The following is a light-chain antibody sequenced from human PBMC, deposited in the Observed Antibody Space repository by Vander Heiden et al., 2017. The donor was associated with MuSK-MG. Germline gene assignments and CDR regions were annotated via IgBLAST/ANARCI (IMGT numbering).Light chain of an antibody. CDR3: TSYAGSNNFYV. Sequence: QSALTQPPPASGSPAQSATISCTGTSSDVGDYNFVAWYQQHPRKAPKLVIYEVYNRPSGVPDRFSGSKSGNTASLTVSGLQAEDEADYYCTSYAGSNNFYVFGSGTTVTVL. CDR1: SSDVGDYNF. V-gene: IGLV2-8*01. CDR2: EVY. J-gene: IGLJ1*01.